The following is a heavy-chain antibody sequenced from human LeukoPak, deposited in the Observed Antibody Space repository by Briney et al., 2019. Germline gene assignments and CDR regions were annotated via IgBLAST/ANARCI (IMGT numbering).Heavy chain of an antibody. D-gene: IGHD2-21*01. J-gene: IGHJ6*03. CDR2: ISSSGSTI. Sequence: GGSLRLSCAASGFTFSDYYMSWIRQAPGKGLEWVSYISSSGSTIYYADSVKGRFTISRDNAKNSLYLQMNSLRAEDTAVYYCASVTGALWFYYYMDVWGKGTTVTVSS. V-gene: IGHV3-11*01. CDR1: GFTFSDYY. CDR3: ASVTGALWFYYYMDV.